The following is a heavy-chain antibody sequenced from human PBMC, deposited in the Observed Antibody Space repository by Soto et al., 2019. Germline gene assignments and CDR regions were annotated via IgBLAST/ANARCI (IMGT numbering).Heavy chain of an antibody. V-gene: IGHV3-23*01. J-gene: IGHJ4*02. CDR3: AKDRPRRNSGCFFDY. D-gene: IGHD1-7*01. CDR2: VSASGLNT. Sequence: EVQLLESGGTLVQPGGSLTLSCAASGFTFSTYAMAWVRQAPGKGLEWVSGVSASGLNTDYADPVKGRFYIYRDNSKNPVSLHMSSLRAEDTGLYYCAKDRPRRNSGCFFDYWGQGTRVTVSS. CDR1: GFTFSTYA.